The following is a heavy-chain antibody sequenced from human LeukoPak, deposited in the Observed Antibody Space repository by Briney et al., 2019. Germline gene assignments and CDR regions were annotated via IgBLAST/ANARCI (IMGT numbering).Heavy chain of an antibody. J-gene: IGHJ3*02. V-gene: IGHV4-31*09. CDR1: GGSMSSGGYY. Sequence: SETLSLTCSVSGGSMSSGGYYWSWIRQHPGKGLEWIGNFYYSGSTYYNPSLKSRVTISVDRSKNQFSLKLSSVTAADTAVYYGGRTFPFEEYGDPDAFDIWGQGTMVTVSS. D-gene: IGHD4-17*01. CDR2: FYYSGST. CDR3: GRTFPFEEYGDPDAFDI.